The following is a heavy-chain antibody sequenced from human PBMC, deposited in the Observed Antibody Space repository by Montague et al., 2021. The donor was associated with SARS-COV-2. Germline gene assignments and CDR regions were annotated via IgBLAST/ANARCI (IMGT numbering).Heavy chain of an antibody. CDR3: ARELEDDVTASWALDM. CDR1: GFTSSTSD. Sequence: SLRLSCAASGFTSSTSDFHWVRQGRGRGLEWVSAIGRGFDTYYEESVRGRFTIFRDNARNSLILQMNILTVGDTAVYYCARELEDDVTASWALDMWGQGTTVTVSS. V-gene: IGHV3-13*01. D-gene: IGHD2-21*02. J-gene: IGHJ3*02. CDR2: IGRGFDT.